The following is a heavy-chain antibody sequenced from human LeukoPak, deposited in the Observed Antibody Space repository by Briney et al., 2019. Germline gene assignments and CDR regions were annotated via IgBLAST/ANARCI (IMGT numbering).Heavy chain of an antibody. Sequence: GASVKVSCKASGYTFTNYYMHWVRQAPGQGLEWMGWINTYTGTPTYAQGFTGRFVFSLDSSVSTAYLQINSLKAEDIAVYYCVRQYSGYESLYFDSWGQGTLVTVSS. CDR2: INTYTGTP. V-gene: IGHV7-4-1*02. J-gene: IGHJ4*02. CDR3: VRQYSGYESLYFDS. D-gene: IGHD5-12*01. CDR1: GYTFTNYY.